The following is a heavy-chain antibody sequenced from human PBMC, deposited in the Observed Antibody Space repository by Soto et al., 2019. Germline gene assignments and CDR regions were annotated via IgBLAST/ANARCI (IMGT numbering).Heavy chain of an antibody. CDR1: GFTLSMSA. Sequence: EVQLMESGGGLVQPGGALRLSRAGSGFTLSMSAVSWVRQAPGKGLEWVTYISDSGDRTYYADSVKGGFTISRDRSKNTVSLQMNTLRAEDTALDYCSKDRGIIVKAGDAFDVWGQGTMVTVSS. D-gene: IGHD3-16*02. CDR3: SKDRGIIVKAGDAFDV. V-gene: IGHV3-23*01. J-gene: IGHJ3*01. CDR2: ISDSGDRT.